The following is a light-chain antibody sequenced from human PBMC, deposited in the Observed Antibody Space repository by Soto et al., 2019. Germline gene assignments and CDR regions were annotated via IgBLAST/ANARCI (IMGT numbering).Light chain of an antibody. CDR2: DAS. CDR3: QQYNSYPWT. CDR1: QSVSGW. J-gene: IGKJ1*01. V-gene: IGKV1-5*01. Sequence: QMTQSHSTLSASVGDTVTVTCRASQSVSGWLSWYQQKPGKAPKLLIYDASSLESGVPSRFSGSGSGTEFTLTISSLQPDDFATYYCQQYNSYPWTFAQRTKVAIK.